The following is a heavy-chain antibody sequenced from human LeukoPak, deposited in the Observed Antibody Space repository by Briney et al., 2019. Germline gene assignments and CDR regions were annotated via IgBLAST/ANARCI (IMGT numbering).Heavy chain of an antibody. J-gene: IGHJ4*02. V-gene: IGHV3-7*01. Sequence: PGGSLRLSCAASGSTFSSYWMSWVRQAPGKGLEWVANIKQDGSEKYYVDSVKGRFTISRDNAKNSLYLQMNSLRAEDTAVYYCAREWDSSGYYDYWGQGTLVTVSS. D-gene: IGHD3-22*01. CDR3: AREWDSSGYYDY. CDR2: IKQDGSEK. CDR1: GSTFSSYW.